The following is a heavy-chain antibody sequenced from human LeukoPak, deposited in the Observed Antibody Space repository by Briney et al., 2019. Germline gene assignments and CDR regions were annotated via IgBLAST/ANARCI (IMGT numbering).Heavy chain of an antibody. J-gene: IGHJ6*02. CDR3: ARVLAYCTDSSCPGVDV. V-gene: IGHV1-46*01. CDR1: GYTFPTYY. D-gene: IGHD2-8*02. Sequence: ASVKLSCKASGYTFPTYYLNWVRQVPGRGLEWMGKIDPNYGLAYYAQKFQGRVTMTRDTSTSTVYMGVNSLTSDDTAVYYCARVLAYCTDSSCPGVDVWGQGTTVTVSS. CDR2: IDPNYGLA.